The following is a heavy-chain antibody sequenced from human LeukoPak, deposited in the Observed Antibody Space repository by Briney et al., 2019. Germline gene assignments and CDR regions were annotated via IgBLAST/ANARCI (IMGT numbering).Heavy chain of an antibody. CDR3: ARGGYGDYGMGLYYYYMVV. J-gene: IGHJ6*03. Sequence: GGSLRLSCAASGFTFSSYAMHWVRQAPGKGLEWVALISYDGGNKYYADSVKGRFTISRDNSKSTLYLQMNSLRAEDTAVYFCARGGYGDYGMGLYYYYMVVWGKGTTVTVSS. CDR2: ISYDGGNK. V-gene: IGHV3-30-3*01. D-gene: IGHD4-17*01. CDR1: GFTFSSYA.